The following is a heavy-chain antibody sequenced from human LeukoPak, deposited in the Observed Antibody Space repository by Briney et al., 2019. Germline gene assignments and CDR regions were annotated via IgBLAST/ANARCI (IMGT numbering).Heavy chain of an antibody. V-gene: IGHV3-74*01. D-gene: IGHD3-10*01. CDR2: INEDGSST. CDR3: TRDTFGARDS. CDR1: GYTLSTYW. J-gene: IGHJ4*02. Sequence: GRSLRLSCAAAGYTLSTYWMRWVSHGPGNWMVWVSRINEDGSSTIYAESVRGRFTISRDKAKNTLYLQMDSLRAKDTAVYYCTRDTFGARDSWGQRTLVTVSS.